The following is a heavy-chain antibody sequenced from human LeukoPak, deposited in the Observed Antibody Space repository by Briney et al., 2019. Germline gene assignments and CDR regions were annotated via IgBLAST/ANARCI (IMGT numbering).Heavy chain of an antibody. CDR2: IYSGGST. CDR1: GFTVSSNY. J-gene: IGHJ6*03. D-gene: IGHD1-7*01. CDR3: ARDGMELRAYYYYYYMDV. V-gene: IGHV3-66*02. Sequence: WGSLRLSCAASGFTVSSNYMSWVRQAPGKGLEWVSVIYSGGSTYYADSVKGRFTISRDNSKNTLYLQMSSLRAEDTAVYYCARDGMELRAYYYYYYMDVWGKGTTVTVSS.